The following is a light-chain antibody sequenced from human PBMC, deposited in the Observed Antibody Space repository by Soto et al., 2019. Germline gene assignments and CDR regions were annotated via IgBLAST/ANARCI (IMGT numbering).Light chain of an antibody. J-gene: IGKJ2*02. CDR2: GAS. CDR3: QQYNNWPPGT. CDR1: QSVSSN. V-gene: IGKV3-15*01. Sequence: EIVMTQSPATLSVSPGVRATLSCRASQSVSSNLAWYQQKPGQAPRLLIYGASTRATGIPARFSGSGSGTEFTLTISSLQSEGFAVYYCQQYNNWPPGTFGQGTKLEIK.